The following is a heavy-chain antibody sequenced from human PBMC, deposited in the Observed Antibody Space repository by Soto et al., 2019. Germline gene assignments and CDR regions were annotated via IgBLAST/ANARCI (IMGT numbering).Heavy chain of an antibody. CDR2: INSDGSST. V-gene: IGHV3-74*01. J-gene: IGHJ6*02. CDR3: ARDKLLRLQMRYYYYGMDV. Sequence: EVQLVESGGVLVQPGGSLRLSCAASGFTFSSYWMHWVRQAPGKGLVWVSRINSDGSSTSYADSVKGRFTISRDNAKNTLYLQMNRLIAEDTAVYYCARDKLLRLQMRYYYYGMDVWGQGNTVTVSS. D-gene: IGHD5-12*01. CDR1: GFTFSSYW.